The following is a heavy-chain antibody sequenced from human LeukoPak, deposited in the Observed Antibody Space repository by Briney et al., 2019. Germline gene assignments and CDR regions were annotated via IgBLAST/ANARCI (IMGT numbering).Heavy chain of an antibody. CDR1: GGSISSYY. J-gene: IGHJ6*04. V-gene: IGHV4-59*01. CDR2: IYYSGST. CDR3: ARGRLAAADHGGQMDV. D-gene: IGHD6-13*01. Sequence: PSETLSLTCTVSGGSISSYYWSWIRQPPGKGLEWIGYIYYSGSTNYNPSLKSRVTISVDTSKNQFSLKLSSVTAADTAVYYCARGRLAAADHGGQMDVWGKGTTVTISS.